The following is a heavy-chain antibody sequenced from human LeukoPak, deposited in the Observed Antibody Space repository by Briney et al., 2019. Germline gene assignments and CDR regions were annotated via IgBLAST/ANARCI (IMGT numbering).Heavy chain of an antibody. J-gene: IGHJ5*02. D-gene: IGHD1-1*01. Sequence: GASVKVSCKASGYTFTGYYMHWVRQAPGQGLEWMGWINPNSGGTNYAQKFQGRVTMTRDTSISTAYMELSRLRSDDTAVYYCARAGTTYTGDNWFDPWGQGTLVTVSS. CDR1: GYTFTGYY. V-gene: IGHV1-2*02. CDR2: INPNSGGT. CDR3: ARAGTTYTGDNWFDP.